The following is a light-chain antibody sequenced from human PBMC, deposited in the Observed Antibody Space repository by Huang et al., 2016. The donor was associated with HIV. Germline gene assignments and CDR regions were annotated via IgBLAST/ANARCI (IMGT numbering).Light chain of an antibody. V-gene: IGKV3-20*01. CDR3: QQYGSSPLT. Sequence: EIVLTQSPGTLSLSPGERVTLSCRASQSVSSNFLAWYQQKPGQAPRVLIYGASTRATGVQDRFSGSGSGTDFTLTISRLEPEDFAVYYCQQYGSSPLTFGGGTKVEIK. CDR2: GAS. J-gene: IGKJ4*01. CDR1: QSVSSNF.